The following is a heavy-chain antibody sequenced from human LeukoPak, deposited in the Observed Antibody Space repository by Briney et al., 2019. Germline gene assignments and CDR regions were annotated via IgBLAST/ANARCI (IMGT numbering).Heavy chain of an antibody. V-gene: IGHV3-74*01. CDR1: GFTFSRYW. CDR2: INSDGSST. J-gene: IGHJ4*02. Sequence: GGSLRLSCAASGFTFSRYWMHWVRQAPGKGLVWVSRINSDGSSTSYADSVKGRFTISRDNAKNTLYLQMNSLRAEDTAVYYCARDLLGNSGSYLRHPKGPPFDYWGQGTLVTVSS. CDR3: ARDLLGNSGSYLRHPKGPPFDY. D-gene: IGHD1-26*01.